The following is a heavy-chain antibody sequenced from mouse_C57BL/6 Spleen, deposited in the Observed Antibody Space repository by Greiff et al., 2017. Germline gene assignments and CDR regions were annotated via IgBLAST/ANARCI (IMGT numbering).Heavy chain of an antibody. CDR2: IDPSDSYT. Sequence: QVQLQQPGAELVMPGASVKLSCKASGYTFTGYWMHWVKQRPGQGLEWIGEIDPSDSYTNYNQKFKGKSTLTVDKSSSTAYMQLSSLTSEDSAVYYCARGDYYGSHPFDYWGQGTTLTVSS. CDR1: GYTFTGYW. CDR3: ARGDYYGSHPFDY. V-gene: IGHV1-69*01. D-gene: IGHD1-1*01. J-gene: IGHJ2*01.